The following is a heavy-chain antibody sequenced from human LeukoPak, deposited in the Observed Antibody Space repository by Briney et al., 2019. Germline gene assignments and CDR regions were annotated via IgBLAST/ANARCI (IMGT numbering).Heavy chain of an antibody. CDR3: ARGRGWELETYFDY. J-gene: IGHJ4*02. D-gene: IGHD1-26*01. Sequence: PSETLSLTCTVSGGSISSGGYYWSWIRQHPGKGLEWIGYIYYSGSTYYNPSLKSRVTISVDTSKNQFSLKLSSVTAADTAVYYCARGRGWELETYFDYWGQGTLVTVSS. CDR1: GGSISSGGYY. V-gene: IGHV4-31*03. CDR2: IYYSGST.